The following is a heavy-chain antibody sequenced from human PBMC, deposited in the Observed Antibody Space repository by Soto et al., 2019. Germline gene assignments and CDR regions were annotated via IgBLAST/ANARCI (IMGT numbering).Heavy chain of an antibody. CDR3: AREGGYCSSTSCFISGSDAFDI. CDR2: IYYSGST. J-gene: IGHJ3*02. D-gene: IGHD2-2*03. V-gene: IGHV4-31*03. Sequence: SETLSLTCTVSGGSISSGGYYWSWIRQHPGKGLEWIGYIYYSGSTYYNPSLKSRVTISVDTSKNQFSLKLSSVTAADTAVYYCAREGGYCSSTSCFISGSDAFDIWGQGTMVTVSS. CDR1: GGSISSGGYY.